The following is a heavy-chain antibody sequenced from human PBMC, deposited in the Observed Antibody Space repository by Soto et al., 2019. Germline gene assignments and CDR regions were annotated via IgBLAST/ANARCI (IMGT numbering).Heavy chain of an antibody. D-gene: IGHD1-7*01. CDR3: VRRVSGNYDY. CDR2: ISSNGGTT. CDR1: GFTFSSYD. V-gene: IGHV3-64*01. Sequence: EVQLAESGGGMVQPGGSLRLSCVASGFTFSSYDMHWVRQAPGKGLEYVSSISSNGGTTYYGNSVKGRFTISRDNSKNTLYLQMGSLRAAAMAVYYCVRRVSGNYDYWGQGTLVTVSS. J-gene: IGHJ4*02.